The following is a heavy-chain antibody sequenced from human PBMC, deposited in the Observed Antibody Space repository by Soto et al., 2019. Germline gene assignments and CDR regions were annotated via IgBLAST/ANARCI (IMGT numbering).Heavy chain of an antibody. CDR3: ARDRIAVAGNPEYFQH. J-gene: IGHJ1*01. CDR2: IYSGGST. V-gene: IGHV3-66*01. D-gene: IGHD6-19*01. Sequence: EVQLVESGGGLVQPGGSLRLSCAASGFTVSSNYMSWVRQAPGKGLEWVSVIYSGGSTYYADSVKGRFTISRDNSKNKLYVQMNRLGAEDTAVYYCARDRIAVAGNPEYFQHWGQGTLVTVSS. CDR1: GFTVSSNY.